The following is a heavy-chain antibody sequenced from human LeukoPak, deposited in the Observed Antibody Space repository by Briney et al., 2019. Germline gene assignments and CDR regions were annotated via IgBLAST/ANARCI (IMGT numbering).Heavy chain of an antibody. CDR2: ISGSGGST. J-gene: IGHJ4*02. D-gene: IGHD3-10*01. CDR3: AKGGVIMGPLPFDY. Sequence: PSETLSLTCTVSGGSISSYYWSWVRQAPGKGLEWVSAISGSGGSTYYADSVKGRFTISRDNSKNTLYLQMNSLRAEDTAVYYCAKGGVIMGPLPFDYWGQGTLVTVSS. V-gene: IGHV3-23*01. CDR1: GGSISSYY.